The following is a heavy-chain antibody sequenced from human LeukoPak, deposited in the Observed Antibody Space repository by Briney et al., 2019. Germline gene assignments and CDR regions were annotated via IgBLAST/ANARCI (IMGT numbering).Heavy chain of an antibody. J-gene: IGHJ4*02. V-gene: IGHV3-48*01. CDR2: ISSSSSTI. CDR3: ARTLNDYFDY. CDR1: GFTFSSYS. Sequence: PGGPLRLSCAASGFTFSSYSMTWVRQAPGKGLEWVSYISSSSSTIYYADSVKGRFTISRDNAKNSLYLQMNSLRAEDTAVYYCARTLNDYFDYWGQGTLVTVSS.